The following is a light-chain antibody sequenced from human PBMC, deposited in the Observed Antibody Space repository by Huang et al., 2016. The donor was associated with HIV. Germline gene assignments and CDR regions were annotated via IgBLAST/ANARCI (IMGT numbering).Light chain of an antibody. CDR2: DAS. CDR3: QQRSNWAPGYT. Sequence: EIVLTQSPATLSLSPGERATLSCRASQSVSSYLAWYQQKPGQAPRLLIYDASNRATGSPARFSGSGSGTDFTLTISSLEPEDFAVYYCQQRSNWAPGYTFGQGTKLEIK. CDR1: QSVSSY. V-gene: IGKV3-11*01. J-gene: IGKJ2*01.